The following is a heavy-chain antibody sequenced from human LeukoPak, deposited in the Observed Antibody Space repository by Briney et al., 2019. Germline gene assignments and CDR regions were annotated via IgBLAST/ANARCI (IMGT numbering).Heavy chain of an antibody. Sequence: ASVKVSCKASGYTFTSYGISWVRQAPGQGLEWMGWISAYNGNTNYAQKLQGRVTMTTDTSTSTAYMELGSLRSDDTAVYYCARDLCSSTSCYTGWFDPWGQGTLVTVSS. CDR2: ISAYNGNT. CDR3: ARDLCSSTSCYTGWFDP. CDR1: GYTFTSYG. J-gene: IGHJ5*02. V-gene: IGHV1-18*01. D-gene: IGHD2-2*02.